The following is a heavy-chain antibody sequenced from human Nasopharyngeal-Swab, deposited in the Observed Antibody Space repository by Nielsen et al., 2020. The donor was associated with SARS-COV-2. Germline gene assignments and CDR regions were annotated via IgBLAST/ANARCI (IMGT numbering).Heavy chain of an antibody. CDR1: GGSISRYY. Sequence: ETLSLTCAGSGGSISRYYWSWIRQPPGKGLEWIGYIYYSGSTNYNPSLKSRVTISVDTSKNQFSLKLSSVTAADTAVYYCARGFDYWGQGTLVTVSS. J-gene: IGHJ4*02. CDR2: IYYSGST. V-gene: IGHV4-59*01. CDR3: ARGFDY.